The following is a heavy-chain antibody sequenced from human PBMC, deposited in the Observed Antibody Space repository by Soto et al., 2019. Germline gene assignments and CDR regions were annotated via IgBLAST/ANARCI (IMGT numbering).Heavy chain of an antibody. D-gene: IGHD2-15*01. CDR3: ATVGGIVGWNWFDP. CDR2: INDGGGST. V-gene: IGHV3-23*01. Sequence: EVQLLESGGGLVQPGGSLRLSCAASGFTFSSYAMSWVRQAPGKGLEWVSGINDGGGSTYYAVSVKGRFTISRDNSKNTLYLQMNSLRDEDTALYYCATVGGIVGWNWFDPWGQGTLVIVSS. CDR1: GFTFSSYA. J-gene: IGHJ5*02.